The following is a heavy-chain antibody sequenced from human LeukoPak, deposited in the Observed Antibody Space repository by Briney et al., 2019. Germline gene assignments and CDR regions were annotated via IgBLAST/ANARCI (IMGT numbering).Heavy chain of an antibody. V-gene: IGHV4-31*03. CDR3: ARVRRSLNWFDS. CDR1: GGSISSGGYY. J-gene: IGHJ5*01. CDR2: TYYSGST. D-gene: IGHD3-3*01. Sequence: SETLSLTCTVSGGSISSGGYYWSWIRQHPGKGLEWIGYTYYSGSTYYNPSLKSRVTISVDTSKNQFSLKLSSVTAADTAVYYCARVRRSLNWFDSWGQGTLVTVSS.